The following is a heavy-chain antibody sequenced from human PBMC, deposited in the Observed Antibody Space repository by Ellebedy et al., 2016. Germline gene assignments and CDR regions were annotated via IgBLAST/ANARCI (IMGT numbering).Heavy chain of an antibody. CDR1: GFTLRREF. J-gene: IGHJ4*02. V-gene: IGHV3-74*01. CDR2: LNPDGSDT. Sequence: HTGGSLRLSCAASGFTLRREFLHWVRQSPGKGLVLFSLLNPDGSDTSYADSVKGRFTISRDNANNTVHLQMSGLRAEDTAVYYCARDLKAGPLWGQGTLVTVSS. CDR3: ARDLKAGPL.